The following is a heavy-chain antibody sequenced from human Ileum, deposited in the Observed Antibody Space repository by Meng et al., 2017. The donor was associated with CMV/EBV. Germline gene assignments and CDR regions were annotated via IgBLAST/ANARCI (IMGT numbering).Heavy chain of an antibody. CDR1: GASISNSNYW. Sequence: SETLSLTCTVSGASISNSNYWWGWIRQPPGKGLEWIGSFYYSGTTYSNPSLKSRVTILVDTSNNHFSLKLNSVTAADTAVYYCARGLWFGGYGMDVWGQGTTVTVSS. D-gene: IGHD3-10*01. V-gene: IGHV4-39*07. CDR2: FYYSGTT. J-gene: IGHJ6*02. CDR3: ARGLWFGGYGMDV.